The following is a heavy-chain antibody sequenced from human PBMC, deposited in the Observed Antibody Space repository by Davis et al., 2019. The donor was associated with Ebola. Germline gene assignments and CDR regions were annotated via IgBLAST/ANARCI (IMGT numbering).Heavy chain of an antibody. CDR2: ISSSSSYI. V-gene: IGHV3-21*01. J-gene: IGHJ3*02. CDR3: ARGGPYYDAFDI. D-gene: IGHD3-10*01. CDR1: GFTFSSYS. Sequence: GESLKISCAASGFTFSSYSMNWVRQAPGKGLEWVSSISSSSSYIYYADSVKGRFTISRDNAKNSLYLQMNSLRAEDTAVYYCARGGPYYDAFDIWGQGTMVTVSS.